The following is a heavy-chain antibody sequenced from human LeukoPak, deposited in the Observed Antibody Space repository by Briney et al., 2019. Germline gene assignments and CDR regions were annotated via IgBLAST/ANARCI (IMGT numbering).Heavy chain of an antibody. CDR3: ARDNEVDAFDI. J-gene: IGHJ3*02. CDR2: IKQDGSEK. CDR1: GFIFSSYW. V-gene: IGHV3-7*01. D-gene: IGHD1-1*01. Sequence: GGSLRLSCAASGFIFSSYWMSWVRQAPGKGLEWVANIKQDGSEKYYVDSVKGRFTISRDNAKNSLYLQMNSLRAEDTAVYYCARDNEVDAFDIWGQGTMVTVSS.